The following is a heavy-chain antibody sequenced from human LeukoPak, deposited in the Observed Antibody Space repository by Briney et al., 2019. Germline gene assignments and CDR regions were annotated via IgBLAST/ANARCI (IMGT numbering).Heavy chain of an antibody. Sequence: AGGSLRLSCAASGFTFSSYSMSWVRQAPGKGLEWVSSISSSSSYIYQADSVKGRFTISRDNAKNSLYLQMNSLRAEDTAVYYCARVKEASAFDIWGQGTMVTVSS. D-gene: IGHD5-12*01. CDR1: GFTFSSYS. CDR3: ARVKEASAFDI. J-gene: IGHJ3*02. CDR2: ISSSSSYI. V-gene: IGHV3-21*01.